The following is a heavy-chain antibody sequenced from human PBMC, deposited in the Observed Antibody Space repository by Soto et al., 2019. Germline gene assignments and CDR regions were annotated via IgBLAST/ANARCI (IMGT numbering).Heavy chain of an antibody. D-gene: IGHD3-10*01. V-gene: IGHV4-31*03. J-gene: IGHJ6*02. CDR3: ARLLVYYYGSGSYFFWNYYYGMEV. CDR1: GGSISSGGYY. Sequence: KSSETLSLTCTVSGGSISSGGYYWSWIRQHPGKGLEWIGYIYYSGSTYYNPSLKSRVTISVDTSKNQFSLKLSSVTAADTAVYYCARLLVYYYGSGSYFFWNYYYGMEVWGQGTTVTVSS. CDR2: IYYSGST.